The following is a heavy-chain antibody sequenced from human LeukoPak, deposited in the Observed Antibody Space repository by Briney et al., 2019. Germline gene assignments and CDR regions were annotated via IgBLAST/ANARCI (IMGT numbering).Heavy chain of an antibody. CDR2: IYYSGST. Sequence: SETLSLTYTVSGGSISSYYWSWIRQPPGKGLEWIGYIYYSGSTNYNPSLRSRATISADTSKNQFSLKLSSVTAADTAVYYCVRDRELNYWGQGTLVTVSS. J-gene: IGHJ4*02. CDR3: VRDRELNY. V-gene: IGHV4-59*01. D-gene: IGHD1-26*01. CDR1: GGSISSYY.